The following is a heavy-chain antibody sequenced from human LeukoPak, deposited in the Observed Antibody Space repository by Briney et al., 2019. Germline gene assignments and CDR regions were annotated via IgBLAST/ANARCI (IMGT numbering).Heavy chain of an antibody. D-gene: IGHD2-2*01. J-gene: IGHJ3*02. CDR1: GFTFSSYA. CDR2: ISYDGSNK. CDR3: ALVGDVFDI. Sequence: GGSLRLSCAASGFTFSSYAMHWVRQAPGKGLEWVAVISYDGSNKYYADSVKGRFTISRDNSKNTLYLQMNSLRAEDTAVYYCALVGDVFDIGGQGKMVTVSS. V-gene: IGHV3-30-3*01.